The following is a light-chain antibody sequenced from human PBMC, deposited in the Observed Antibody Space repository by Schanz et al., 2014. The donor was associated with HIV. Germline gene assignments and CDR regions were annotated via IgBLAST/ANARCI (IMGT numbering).Light chain of an antibody. CDR3: QQRSNWIT. V-gene: IGKV3-11*01. CDR2: DSS. CDR1: QRFSTY. Sequence: EIVLTQSPATLSLSPGERATLSCRASQRFSTYLAWYQQKPGQAPRLLIYDSSIRAPDIPARFSGSGSGTDFTLTISGLEPEDFAVYYCQQRSNWITFGQGTRLEIK. J-gene: IGKJ5*01.